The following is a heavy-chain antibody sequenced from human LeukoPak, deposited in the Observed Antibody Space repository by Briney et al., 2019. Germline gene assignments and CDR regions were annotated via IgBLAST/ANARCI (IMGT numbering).Heavy chain of an antibody. V-gene: IGHV3-66*01. CDR2: IYSGGST. CDR1: GFTVSSNY. D-gene: IGHD3-10*01. J-gene: IGHJ4*02. CDR3: ARVGGELLWFGELLLHGSDY. Sequence: GGSLRLSCAASGFTVSSNYMSWVRQAPGKGLEWVSVIYSGGSTYYADSVKGRFTISRDNSKNTLYLQMNSLRAEDTAVYYCARVGGELLWFGELLLHGSDYWGQGTLVTVSS.